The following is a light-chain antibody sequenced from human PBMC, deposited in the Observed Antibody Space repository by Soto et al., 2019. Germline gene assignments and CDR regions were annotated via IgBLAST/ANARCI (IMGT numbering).Light chain of an antibody. J-gene: IGKJ5*01. Sequence: EIVLTQSPATLSLSPGERATLSCRASQSVSSYLAWYQQKPGQAPRLLIYDASNRATGIPARFSGSGSGTDFTLTISSLEPEDSAVYYCQQRKHWPPITFGQGTRLEI. CDR3: QQRKHWPPIT. CDR1: QSVSSY. CDR2: DAS. V-gene: IGKV3-11*01.